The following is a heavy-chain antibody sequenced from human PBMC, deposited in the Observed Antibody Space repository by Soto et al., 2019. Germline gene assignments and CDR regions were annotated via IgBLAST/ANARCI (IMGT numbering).Heavy chain of an antibody. Sequence: GGSLRLSCTASGFTFGDYAMSWVRQAPGKGLEWVGFIRSEAYGGTTEYAVPVKGRFTISRDDFKSVAYLQMNSLKTEDTAVYFCTRVIVVAILYYFEYWGQGSLVTVSS. V-gene: IGHV3-49*04. CDR2: IRSEAYGGTT. J-gene: IGHJ4*02. CDR3: TRVIVVAILYYFEY. D-gene: IGHD2-2*02. CDR1: GFTFGDYA.